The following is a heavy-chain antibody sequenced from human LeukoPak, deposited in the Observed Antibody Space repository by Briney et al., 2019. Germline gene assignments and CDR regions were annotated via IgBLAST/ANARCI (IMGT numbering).Heavy chain of an antibody. Sequence: SETLSLTCTVSGGSISSYYWSWIRQPPGKGLEWIGYIYYSGSTNYNPSLKSRVTISVDTSKNQFSLKLSSVTAADTAVYYCARHPTYYYDSSGYYLDAFDIWGQGTMVTVSS. J-gene: IGHJ3*02. CDR3: ARHPTYYYDSSGYYLDAFDI. CDR1: GGSISSYY. V-gene: IGHV4-59*08. CDR2: IYYSGST. D-gene: IGHD3-22*01.